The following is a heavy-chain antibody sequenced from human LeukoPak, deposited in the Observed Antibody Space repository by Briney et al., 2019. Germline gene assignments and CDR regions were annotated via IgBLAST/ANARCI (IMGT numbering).Heavy chain of an antibody. CDR2: IAYDGSRA. CDR3: VRDPGITGTSY. CDR1: GFTFGGYG. D-gene: IGHD1-20*01. Sequence: GGSLRLSCAGSGFTFGGYGMHWFRQTPGKGLEWVAVIAYDGSRAFYADSVKGRFTISRDNAKNSLYLQMNSLRAEDTAVYYCVRDPGITGTSYWGQGTLVTVSS. V-gene: IGHV3-33*01. J-gene: IGHJ4*02.